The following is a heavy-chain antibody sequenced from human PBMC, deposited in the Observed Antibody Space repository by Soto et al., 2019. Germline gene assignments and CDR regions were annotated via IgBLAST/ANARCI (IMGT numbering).Heavy chain of an antibody. CDR2: ISYDGSNK. Sequence: LRLSCAASGFTFSSYGMHWVRQAPGKGLEWVAVISYDGSNKYYADSVKGRFTISRDNSKNTLYLQMNSLRAEDTAVYYCAKTREYQLLNFDYWGQGTLVTVSS. V-gene: IGHV3-30*18. CDR3: AKTREYQLLNFDY. CDR1: GFTFSSYG. J-gene: IGHJ4*02. D-gene: IGHD2-2*01.